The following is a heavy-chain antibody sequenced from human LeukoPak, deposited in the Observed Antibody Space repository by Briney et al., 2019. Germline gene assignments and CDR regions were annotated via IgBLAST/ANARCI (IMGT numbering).Heavy chain of an antibody. CDR1: GFTFSSYG. D-gene: IGHD2-2*02. CDR3: AKGTVVVPAAIDGVDL. J-gene: IGHJ5*02. Sequence: GGSLRLSCAASGFTFSSYGMHCVRQAPGKGLEWVAFIRYDGSNKYYADSVKGRFTISRDNSRNTLYLQMNSLRAEDTAVYYCAKGTVVVPAAIDGVDLWGQGTLVTVSS. V-gene: IGHV3-30*02. CDR2: IRYDGSNK.